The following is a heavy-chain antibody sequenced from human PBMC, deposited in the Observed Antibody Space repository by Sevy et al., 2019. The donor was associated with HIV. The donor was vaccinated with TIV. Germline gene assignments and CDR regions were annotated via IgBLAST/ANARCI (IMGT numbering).Heavy chain of an antibody. D-gene: IGHD1-26*01. CDR3: ASVPPGNHRRSYSGSKSGYYFDY. CDR2: ISSSSSYI. Sequence: GGSLRLSCAASGFTFSSYSMNWVRQAPGKGLEWVSSISSSSSYIYYADSVKGRFTISRDNAKNSLYLQMNSLRAGDTAVYYCASVPPGNHRRSYSGSKSGYYFDYWGQGTLVTVSS. CDR1: GFTFSSYS. V-gene: IGHV3-21*01. J-gene: IGHJ4*02.